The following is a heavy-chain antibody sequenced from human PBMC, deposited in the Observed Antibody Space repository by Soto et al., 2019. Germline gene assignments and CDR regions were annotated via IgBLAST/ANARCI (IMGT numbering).Heavy chain of an antibody. V-gene: IGHV1-18*01. D-gene: IGHD3-22*01. Sequence: QAQLVQSGAEVKKPGASVKVSCKASGYTFTSYGINWVRQAPGQGLEWLGWISAYDGYTKYAQILQGRVYMTTDTSTKTAYMELRSLRSDDTAMYHCARGGYYDSSGSRNYYYYGLNVWGQGTTVTVSS. CDR3: ARGGYYDSSGSRNYYYYGLNV. J-gene: IGHJ6*02. CDR2: ISAYDGYT. CDR1: GYTFTSYG.